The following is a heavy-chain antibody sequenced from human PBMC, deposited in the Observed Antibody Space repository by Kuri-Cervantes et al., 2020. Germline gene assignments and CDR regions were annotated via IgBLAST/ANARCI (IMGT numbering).Heavy chain of an antibody. CDR2: ISGSGSST. J-gene: IGHJ3*01. Sequence: GESLKISCAASGFTVSSNYMSWVRQAPGKGLEWVSSISGSGSSTYYADPVKGRFTISRDISKNTLYLQMNSLRAEDTAVYYCTKGDSNTWYAFDVWGQGTMVTVSS. V-gene: IGHV3-23*01. CDR1: GFTVSSNY. D-gene: IGHD6-13*01. CDR3: TKGDSNTWYAFDV.